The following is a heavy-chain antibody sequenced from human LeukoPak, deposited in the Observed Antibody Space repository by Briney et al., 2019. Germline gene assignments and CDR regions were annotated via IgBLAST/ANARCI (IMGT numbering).Heavy chain of an antibody. D-gene: IGHD3-3*01. CDR3: AVNFWSGYYPYYYGMDV. V-gene: IGHV1-18*01. J-gene: IGHJ6*02. CDR2: ISAYNGNT. CDR1: GYTFTSYG. Sequence: SVKVSCKASGYTFTSYGISWVRQAPGQGLEWMGWISAYNGNTNYAQKLQGRVTMTTDTSTSTAYMELRSLRSDDTAAYYCAVNFWSGYYPYYYGMDVWGQGTTVTVSS.